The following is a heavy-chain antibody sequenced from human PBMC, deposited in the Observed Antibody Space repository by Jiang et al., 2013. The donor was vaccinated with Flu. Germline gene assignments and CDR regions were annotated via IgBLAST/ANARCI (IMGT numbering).Heavy chain of an antibody. V-gene: IGHV5-51*01. CDR2: IYPGDSDV. Sequence: IIYPGDSDVRYSPSFQGQVTISADKSISTAYLQWSSLKASDTAMYYCARQKRPYDFSSRPYYYYYGMDVWGQGTTVTVSS. D-gene: IGHD3-3*01. CDR3: ARQKRPYDFSSRPYYYYYGMDV. J-gene: IGHJ6*02.